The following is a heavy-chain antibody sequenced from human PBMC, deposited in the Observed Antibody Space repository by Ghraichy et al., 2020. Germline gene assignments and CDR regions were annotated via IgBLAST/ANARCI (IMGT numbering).Heavy chain of an antibody. J-gene: IGHJ4*02. CDR1: GFTFSSTA. Sequence: GGSLRLSCVASGFTFSSTAVSWVRQAPGRGLQWVSAIGGSGGTTYYADSVKGRFTISRDKSKNTLYLQMNSLRAEDTAVYYCAKNKGSGWMYYFDYWGQGTLVTVSS. CDR2: IGGSGGTT. D-gene: IGHD6-19*01. CDR3: AKNKGSGWMYYFDY. V-gene: IGHV3-23*01.